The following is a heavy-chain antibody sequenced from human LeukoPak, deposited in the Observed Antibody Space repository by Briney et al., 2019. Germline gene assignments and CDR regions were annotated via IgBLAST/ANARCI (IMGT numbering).Heavy chain of an antibody. CDR3: ARVQPQWELLCYFDY. CDR2: ISAYNGNT. D-gene: IGHD1-26*01. CDR1: GYTFTSYG. Sequence: ASVKVSCKASGYTFTSYGISWVRQAPGQGLEWTGWISAYNGNTNYAQKLQGRVTMTTDTSTSTAYMELRSLRSDDTAVYYCARVQPQWELLCYFDYWGQGTLVTVSS. V-gene: IGHV1-18*01. J-gene: IGHJ4*02.